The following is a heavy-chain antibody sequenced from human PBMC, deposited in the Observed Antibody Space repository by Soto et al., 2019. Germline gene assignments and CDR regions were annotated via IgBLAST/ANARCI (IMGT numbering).Heavy chain of an antibody. Sequence: ASVKVSCKASGYTFTSYAMHWVRQAPGQRLEWMGWINAGNGHTKYSQKFQGRVTITRDTSASTAYMELSSLRFEDTAVYYCARDLIMDVWGQGTTVTVAS. CDR3: ARDLIMDV. CDR1: GYTFTSYA. CDR2: INAGNGHT. J-gene: IGHJ6*02. V-gene: IGHV1-3*01.